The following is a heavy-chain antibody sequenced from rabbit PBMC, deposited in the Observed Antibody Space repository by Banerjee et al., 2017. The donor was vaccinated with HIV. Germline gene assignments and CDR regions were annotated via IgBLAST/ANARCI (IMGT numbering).Heavy chain of an antibody. V-gene: IGHV1S40*01. CDR2: IDGGNSGNT. CDR3: AGLTGSMYFQ. CDR1: GFTISSSYW. J-gene: IGHJ4*01. Sequence: QSLEESGGDLVKPGASLTLTCTASGFTISSSYWICWVRQAPGKGLEWIAFIDGGNSGNTYYATWAKGRFTISKTSSTTVTLQMTSLTAADTATYFCAGLTGSMYFQWGPGTLVTVS. D-gene: IGHD4-2*01.